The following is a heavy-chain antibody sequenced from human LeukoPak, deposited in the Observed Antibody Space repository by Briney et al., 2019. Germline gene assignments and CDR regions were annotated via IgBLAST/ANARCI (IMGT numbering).Heavy chain of an antibody. Sequence: SVTLSLTCTVSSGSISSHYWSWIRQPPGKGLEWIGYIYYSGNTNYNPSLKSRVAVSVDTSKNQFSLKLSSVTAADTAIYYCARGYGGYDWVFESWGQGTLVTVSS. CDR3: ARGYGGYDWVFES. D-gene: IGHD5-12*01. J-gene: IGHJ4*02. CDR2: IYYSGNT. CDR1: SGSISSHY. V-gene: IGHV4-59*11.